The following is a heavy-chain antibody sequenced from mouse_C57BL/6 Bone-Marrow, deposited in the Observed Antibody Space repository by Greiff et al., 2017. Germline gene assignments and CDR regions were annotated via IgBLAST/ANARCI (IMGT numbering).Heavy chain of an antibody. V-gene: IGHV1-84*01. D-gene: IGHD3-2*02. CDR2: IYPGSGST. CDR1: GYTFTDYY. CDR3: ARSDSSGYFAY. J-gene: IGHJ3*01. Sequence: VQRVESGPELVKPGASVKISCKASGYTFTDYYINWVKQRPGQGLAWIGWIYPGSGSTKYNEKFKGKATLTVDTSSSTAYMQLSSLTSEDSAVYFCARSDSSGYFAYWGQGTLVTVSA.